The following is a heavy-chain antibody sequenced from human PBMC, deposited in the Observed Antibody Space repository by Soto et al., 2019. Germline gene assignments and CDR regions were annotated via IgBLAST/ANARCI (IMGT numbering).Heavy chain of an antibody. V-gene: IGHV4-39*01. J-gene: IGHJ6*03. CDR3: ARFCRGSGWYREYYYYYYMDV. D-gene: IGHD6-19*01. CDR2: IYYSGST. CDR1: GGSISSSSYY. Sequence: SETLSLTCTVSGGSISSSSYYWGWIRQPPGKGLEWIGSIYYSGSTYYNPSLKSRVTISVDTSKNQLSLKLSSVTAADTAVYYCARFCRGSGWYREYYYYYYMDVWGKGTTVTVSS.